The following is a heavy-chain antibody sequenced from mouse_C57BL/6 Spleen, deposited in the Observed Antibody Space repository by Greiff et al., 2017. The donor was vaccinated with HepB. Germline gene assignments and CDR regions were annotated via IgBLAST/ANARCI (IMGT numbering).Heavy chain of an antibody. CDR3: ACLYYGSSPYAMDY. Sequence: VQLQQSGPELVKPGASVKISCKASGYTFTDYYMNWVKQSHGKSLEWIGDINPNNGGTSYNQKFKGKATLTVDKSSSTAYMELRSLTSEDSAVYYCACLYYGSSPYAMDYWGQGTSVTVSS. J-gene: IGHJ4*01. V-gene: IGHV1-26*01. D-gene: IGHD1-1*01. CDR1: GYTFTDYY. CDR2: INPNNGGT.